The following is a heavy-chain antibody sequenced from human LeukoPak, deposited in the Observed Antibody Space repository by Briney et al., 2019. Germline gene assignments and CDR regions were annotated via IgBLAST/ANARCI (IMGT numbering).Heavy chain of an antibody. CDR2: INPNSGGT. D-gene: IGHD3-16*02. V-gene: IGHV1-2*02. CDR3: ARNGAWGSYRLHDF. CDR1: GYTFTGYY. Sequence: GASVKVSCKASGYTFTGYYMHWVQQAPGQGLEWMGWINPNSGGTNYAQKFQGRVTMTRDTSISTAYMELTNLISDDTAVYYCARNGAWGSYRLHDFWGQGTLVTVSS. J-gene: IGHJ4*02.